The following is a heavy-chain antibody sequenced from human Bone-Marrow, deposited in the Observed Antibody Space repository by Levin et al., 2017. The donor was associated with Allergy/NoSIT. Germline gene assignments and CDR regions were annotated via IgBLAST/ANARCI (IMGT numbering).Heavy chain of an antibody. Sequence: NASETLSLTCAVYGGSFSGYYWSWIRQPPGKGLEWIGEINHSGSTNYNPSLKSRVTISVDTSKNQFSLKLSSVTAADTAVYYCARLMEYYYYMDVWGKGTTVTVSS. CDR3: ARLMEYYYYMDV. CDR1: GGSFSGYY. D-gene: IGHD3-3*01. V-gene: IGHV4-34*01. CDR2: INHSGST. J-gene: IGHJ6*03.